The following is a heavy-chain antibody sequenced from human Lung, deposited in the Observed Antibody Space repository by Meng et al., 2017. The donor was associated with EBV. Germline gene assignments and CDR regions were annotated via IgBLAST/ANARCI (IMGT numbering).Heavy chain of an antibody. D-gene: IGHD4-23*01. CDR3: ARARRGGHYFDY. V-gene: IGHV4-39*07. CDR2: IYYSGST. CDR1: GGSITSSIYY. Sequence: QLQLQEPGPGLVKPSETLSLNCTVSGGSITSSIYYWGCIRQPPGKGLEWIGSIYYSGSTYYNPSLKSLVTISVDTSKNQFSLKLSSVTAADTAVYYCARARRGGHYFDYWGQGTLVTASS. J-gene: IGHJ4*02.